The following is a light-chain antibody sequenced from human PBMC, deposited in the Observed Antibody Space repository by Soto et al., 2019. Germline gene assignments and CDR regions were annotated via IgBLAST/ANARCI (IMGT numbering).Light chain of an antibody. V-gene: IGKV3-11*01. CDR3: QQRSNWPRT. Sequence: EIVLTQSPATLSLSPGERATLSCRASQSVSSYLAWYQQKPGQAPRLLIYDASNRATGIPARFSGSGSGTDFTLTISSLEPEDFAVYYCQQRSNWPRTFGQVT. CDR2: DAS. J-gene: IGKJ1*01. CDR1: QSVSSY.